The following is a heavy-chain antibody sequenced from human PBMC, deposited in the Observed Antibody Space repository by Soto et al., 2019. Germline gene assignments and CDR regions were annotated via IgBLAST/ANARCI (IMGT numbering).Heavy chain of an antibody. J-gene: IGHJ4*02. Sequence: PSETLSLTCTVSGGSISSSSYYWGWIRQPPGKGLEWIGSIFYSGSTYYNPSLKSRVTMSVDTSKNQFSLKLSSVTAADTAVYYCARNRRMQPLYYFDSWGQGTLVTVSS. V-gene: IGHV4-39*01. CDR3: ARNRRMQPLYYFDS. D-gene: IGHD6-13*01. CDR1: GGSISSSSYY. CDR2: IFYSGST.